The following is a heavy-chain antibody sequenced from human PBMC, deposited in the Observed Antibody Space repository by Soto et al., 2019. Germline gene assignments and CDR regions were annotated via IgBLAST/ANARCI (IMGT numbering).Heavy chain of an antibody. CDR3: SRGASSSFYYYYYYMDV. V-gene: IGHV1-8*02. D-gene: IGHD6-6*01. Sequence: ASVKVSCKASGYTFTSYDINCVRQATGQGLEWMGWMNPNSGNTGYAQKFQGRVTMTRNTSISTAYVELSSLRSEDTAVYYCSRGASSSFYYYYYYMDVWGKGTTVTVS. CDR2: MNPNSGNT. J-gene: IGHJ6*03. CDR1: GYTFTSYD.